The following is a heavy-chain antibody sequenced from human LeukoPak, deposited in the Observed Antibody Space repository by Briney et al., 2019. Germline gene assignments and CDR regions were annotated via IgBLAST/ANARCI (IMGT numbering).Heavy chain of an antibody. CDR3: ARGERGSDY. CDR2: INHSGST. D-gene: IGHD5-24*01. Sequence: SEALSLTCAVYGGSFSGYYWSWIRQPPGKGLEWIGEINHSGSTNYNPSLKSRVTISVDTSKNQFSLKLSSVTAADTAVYYCARGERGSDYWGQGTLITVSS. J-gene: IGHJ4*02. CDR1: GGSFSGYY. V-gene: IGHV4-34*01.